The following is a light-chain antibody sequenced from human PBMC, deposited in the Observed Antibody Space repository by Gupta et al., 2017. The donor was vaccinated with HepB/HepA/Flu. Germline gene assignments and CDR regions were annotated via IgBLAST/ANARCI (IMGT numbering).Light chain of an antibody. CDR2: AAS. V-gene: IGKV1D-12*01. CDR1: QGISRW. Sequence: DIQMTQSPSSVSASVGDRVTITCRASQGISRWLAWYQQKPGKAPKLLIYAASNLQSGVPSRFSGSGSGTDFTLSISGLQPEDVATYYCQQSNSFPRTFGHGTKVDI. CDR3: QQSNSFPRT. J-gene: IGKJ3*01.